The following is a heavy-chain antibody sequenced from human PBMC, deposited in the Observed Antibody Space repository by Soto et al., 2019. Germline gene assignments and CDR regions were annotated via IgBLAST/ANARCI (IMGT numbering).Heavy chain of an antibody. Sequence: QVQPQQWGTGLLKPSETLSLTCAVYGGPFSTYYWNWIRQPPGKGREWIGEINHSGNTQYNPSLKSRVTMSLDTSTNQCSLKLTSVTASDTAGYCSFGGLGSNWLDPWGQGTLVTVSS. J-gene: IGHJ5*02. D-gene: IGHD3-10*01. CDR3: FGGLGSNWLDP. CDR1: GGPFSTYY. CDR2: INHSGNT. V-gene: IGHV4-34*01.